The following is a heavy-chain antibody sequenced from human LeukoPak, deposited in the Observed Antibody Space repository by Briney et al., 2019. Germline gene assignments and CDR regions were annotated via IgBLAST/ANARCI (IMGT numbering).Heavy chain of an antibody. V-gene: IGHV3-23*01. D-gene: IGHD4-23*01. CDR3: ARDARDGYGGNPFDY. CDR1: GFTFSSDA. CDR2: VRGSGGTT. J-gene: IGHJ4*02. Sequence: GGSQRLSCAASGFTFSSDAMYWDRQAPGKGLEWVSVVRGSGGTTYYADSVEGRFTISRDNSKNTLYLQMNSLRAEDTAVYYCARDARDGYGGNPFDYWGQGTLVPVSS.